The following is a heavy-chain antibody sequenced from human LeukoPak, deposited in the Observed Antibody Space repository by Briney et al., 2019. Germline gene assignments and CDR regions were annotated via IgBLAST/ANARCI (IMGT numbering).Heavy chain of an antibody. CDR1: GFTFSIYW. V-gene: IGHV3-74*01. J-gene: IGHJ4*02. CDR3: AKNPSVHRGPFDY. CDR2: INSDGSST. D-gene: IGHD3-10*01. Sequence: GGSLRLSCAASGFTFSIYWMHWVRQAPGKGLVWVSRINSDGSSTSYADSVKGRFTISRDNAKNTLYLQMNSLRAEDTAVYYCAKNPSVHRGPFDYWGQGTLVTVSP.